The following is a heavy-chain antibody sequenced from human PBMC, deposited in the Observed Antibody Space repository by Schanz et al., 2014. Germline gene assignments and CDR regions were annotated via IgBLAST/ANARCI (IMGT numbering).Heavy chain of an antibody. CDR2: ISSGGGST. J-gene: IGHJ2*01. CDR1: GFSFTTYA. Sequence: EVQLLESGGGLVQPGGSLRLSCASSGFSFTTYAMSWVRQAPGKGLEWVSSISSGGGSTYYADSVKGRFTISRDNSRSTMYLQMNSLRAEDTAVYFCAKDLGVDCGDGCFNWYFDLGGRGTLVTVSS. D-gene: IGHD2-21*02. CDR3: AKDLGVDCGDGCFNWYFDL. V-gene: IGHV3-23*01.